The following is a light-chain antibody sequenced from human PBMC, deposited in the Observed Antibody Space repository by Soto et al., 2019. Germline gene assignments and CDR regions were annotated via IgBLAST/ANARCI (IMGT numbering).Light chain of an antibody. CDR2: DAS. J-gene: IGKJ5*01. V-gene: IGKV3-11*01. Sequence: EIVLTQSPGALSLSPGERATLSCRASQSVSNNFLAWYQQKPGQAPRLLIYDASNRATGIPARFSGSGSGTDFTLTISSLEPEDFAVYYCQQRSNWPPTFGQGTRLEI. CDR3: QQRSNWPPT. CDR1: QSVSNN.